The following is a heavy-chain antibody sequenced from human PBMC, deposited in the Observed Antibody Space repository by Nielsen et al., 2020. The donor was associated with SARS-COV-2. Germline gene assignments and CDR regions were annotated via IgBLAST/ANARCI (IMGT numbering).Heavy chain of an antibody. J-gene: IGHJ6*02. Sequence: GSLRLFCTVSGGSISSYYWSWIRQPPGKGLEWIGYIYYSGSTNYNPSLKSRVTISVDTSKNQFSLKLSSVTAADTAVYYCARHSGITMVRGVMDMDVWGQGTTVTVSS. CDR3: ARHSGITMVRGVMDMDV. CDR2: IYYSGST. CDR1: GGSISSYY. D-gene: IGHD3-10*01. V-gene: IGHV4-59*08.